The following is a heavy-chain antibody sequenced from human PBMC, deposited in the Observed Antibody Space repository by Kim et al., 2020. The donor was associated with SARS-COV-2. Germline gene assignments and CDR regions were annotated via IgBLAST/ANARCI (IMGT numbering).Heavy chain of an antibody. Sequence: LSLTCAASGFTFSSYAMSWVRQAPGKGLEWVSAISGSGGSTYYADSVKGRFTISRDNSKNTLYLQMNSLRAEDTAVYYCAKSFNSIVGANGYWGQGTLVTVSS. J-gene: IGHJ4*02. D-gene: IGHD1-26*01. V-gene: IGHV3-23*01. CDR1: GFTFSSYA. CDR3: AKSFNSIVGANGY. CDR2: ISGSGGST.